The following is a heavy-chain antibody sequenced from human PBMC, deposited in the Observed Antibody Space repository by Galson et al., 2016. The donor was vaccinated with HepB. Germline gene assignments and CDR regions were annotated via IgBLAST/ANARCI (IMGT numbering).Heavy chain of an antibody. CDR2: TYYRSKWYY. CDR3: ARGGFGAEVADFHY. V-gene: IGHV6-1*01. Sequence: CAISGDSVSGNRVSWNWIRQSPSRGLEWLGRTYYRSKWYYDSAVSVKSRIMINPDTSRNLLSLQLNSVTSEDSAVYFCARGGFGAEVADFHYWGQGSLVTVSS. J-gene: IGHJ4*02. CDR1: GDSVSGNRVS. D-gene: IGHD6-19*01.